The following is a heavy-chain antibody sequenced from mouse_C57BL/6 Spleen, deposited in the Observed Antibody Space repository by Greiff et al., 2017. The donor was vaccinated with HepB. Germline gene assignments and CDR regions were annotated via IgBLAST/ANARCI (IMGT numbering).Heavy chain of an antibody. CDR3: ARGGTTVVSDD. Sequence: EVKLVESGGGLVKPGGSLKLSCAASGFTFSSYAMSWVRQTPEKRLEWVATISDGGSYTYYPDNVKGRFTISRDNAKNNLYLQMSHLKSEDTAMYYCARGGTTVVSDDWGQGTTLTVSS. V-gene: IGHV5-4*03. J-gene: IGHJ2*01. CDR2: ISDGGSYT. D-gene: IGHD1-1*01. CDR1: GFTFSSYA.